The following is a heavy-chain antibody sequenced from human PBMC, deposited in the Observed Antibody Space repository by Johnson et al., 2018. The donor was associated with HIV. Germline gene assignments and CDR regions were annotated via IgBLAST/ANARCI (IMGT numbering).Heavy chain of an antibody. V-gene: IGHV3-66*02. CDR1: GFTVSSNY. D-gene: IGHD3-22*01. CDR2: IYRDGNT. CDR3: ARLYDSSGYGAFDI. J-gene: IGHJ3*02. Sequence: VQLVESGGGLVQPGGSLRLSCEASGFTVSSNYMGWVRQAPGQGLEWVSVIYRDGNTNYADSVKGRFTISRDNSKNTLYLQMNSLRAEDTAVYYCARLYDSSGYGAFDIWGQGTMVTVSS.